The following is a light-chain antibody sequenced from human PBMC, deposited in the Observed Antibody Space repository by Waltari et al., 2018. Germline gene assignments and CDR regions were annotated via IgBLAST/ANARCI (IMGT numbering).Light chain of an antibody. V-gene: IGLV2-8*01. CDR2: EVS. Sequence: QSALTQPPSASGSPGQSVTISCTGTSSYVGGYNYVSWYQQYPGKAPKLIVYEVSKRPSGVPDRFSGSKSGNTASLTVSGLQAEDEADYYCSSFAGSNTVKFGGGTKLTVL. J-gene: IGLJ2*01. CDR1: SSYVGGYNY. CDR3: SSFAGSNTVK.